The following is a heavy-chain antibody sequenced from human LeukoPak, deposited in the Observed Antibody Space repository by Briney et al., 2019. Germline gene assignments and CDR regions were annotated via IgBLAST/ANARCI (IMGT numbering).Heavy chain of an antibody. Sequence: PGGSLRLSCAASGFTFSSYGMHWVRQAPGKGLEWVAVIWYDGSNKYYADSVKGRFTISRDNSKSTLYLQMNSLRAEDTAVYYCAKEAYIEMATITPDYWGQGTLVTVSS. CDR2: IWYDGSNK. V-gene: IGHV3-33*06. CDR3: AKEAYIEMATITPDY. D-gene: IGHD5-24*01. J-gene: IGHJ4*02. CDR1: GFTFSSYG.